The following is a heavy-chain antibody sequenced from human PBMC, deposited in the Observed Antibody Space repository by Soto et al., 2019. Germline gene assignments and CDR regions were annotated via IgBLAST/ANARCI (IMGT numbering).Heavy chain of an antibody. V-gene: IGHV4-31*03. CDR2: IYYSGST. CDR3: ASNAGCTNGVCKTPSFDY. J-gene: IGHJ4*02. CDR1: GGSISSGGYY. D-gene: IGHD2-8*01. Sequence: QVQLQESGPGLVKPSQTLSLTCTVSGGSISSGGYYWSWIRQHPGKGLEWMGYIYYSGSTYNNPSLKSRVTISVDTSKNQCSLKLSSVTAADTAVYYCASNAGCTNGVCKTPSFDYWGQGTLVTVSS.